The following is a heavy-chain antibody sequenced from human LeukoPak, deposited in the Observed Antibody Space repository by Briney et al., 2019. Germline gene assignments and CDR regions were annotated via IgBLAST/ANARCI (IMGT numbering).Heavy chain of an antibody. V-gene: IGHV3-7*01. CDR1: GFTFSSYW. CDR2: IKQDGSEK. CDR3: ARENTYVGDYYYYYYMDV. Sequence: GGSLRLSCAASGFTFSSYWMSWVRQAPGKGLEWVANIKQDGSEKYYVDSVKGRFTISRDNAKNSLYLQMNSLRAEDTAVYYCARENTYVGDYYYYYYMDVWGKGTTVTVSS. J-gene: IGHJ6*03. D-gene: IGHD1-26*01.